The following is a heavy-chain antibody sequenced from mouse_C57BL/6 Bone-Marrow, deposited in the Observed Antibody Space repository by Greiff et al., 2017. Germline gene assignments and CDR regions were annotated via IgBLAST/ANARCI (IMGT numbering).Heavy chain of an antibody. J-gene: IGHJ3*01. CDR2: IDPSDSYT. CDR1: GYTFTSYW. CDR3: VTGPSLAY. V-gene: IGHV1-50*01. Sequence: VQLQQPGAELVKPGASVKLSCKASGYTFTSYWMQWVKQRPGQGLEWIGEIDPSDSYTNYNQKFKGKATLTVDTSSSTAYMQLSSLTSEDSAVYYCVTGPSLAYWGQGTLVTVSA. D-gene: IGHD4-1*01.